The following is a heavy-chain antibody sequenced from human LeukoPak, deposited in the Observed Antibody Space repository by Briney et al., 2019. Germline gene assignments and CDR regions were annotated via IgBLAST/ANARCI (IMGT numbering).Heavy chain of an antibody. CDR1: GFTFSTYW. CDR2: IRQDGSVK. CDR3: AKDGRGSCSNADCHVSYHFDY. D-gene: IGHD2-8*01. V-gene: IGHV3-7*01. Sequence: TGGSLRLSCAASGFTFSTYWMSWVRQAPGKGLEWVANIRQDGSVKHYVDSVKGRFTISRDNAKNSLYLHMNSLRADDTAVYYCAKDGRGSCSNADCHVSYHFDYWGQGILVTVSS. J-gene: IGHJ4*02.